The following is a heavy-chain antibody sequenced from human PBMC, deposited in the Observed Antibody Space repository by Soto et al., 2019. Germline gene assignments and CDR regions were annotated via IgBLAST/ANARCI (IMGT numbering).Heavy chain of an antibody. D-gene: IGHD2-15*01. CDR2: IYYSGST. J-gene: IGHJ5*02. CDR3: ARRGDCSGGSCSTWFDP. Sequence: SETLSLTCTVSGGSISTYYWSWIRQPPGKGLEWIGYIYYSGSTSYNPSLKSRVTISLDTSKNQFSLKLSSVTAADTAVYYCARRGDCSGGSCSTWFDPWGQGTLVTVSS. CDR1: GGSISTYY. V-gene: IGHV4-59*08.